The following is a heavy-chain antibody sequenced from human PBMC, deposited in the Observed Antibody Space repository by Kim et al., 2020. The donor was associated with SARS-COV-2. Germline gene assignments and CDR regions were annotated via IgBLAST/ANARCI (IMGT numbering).Heavy chain of an antibody. D-gene: IGHD2-2*02. Sequence: YYANSVKGRFTISRDNSTNTLYLQMNSLRAEDTAVYYCAKDRRSTSCYTYWGQGTLVTVSS. CDR3: AKDRRSTSCYTY. J-gene: IGHJ4*02. V-gene: IGHV3-23*01.